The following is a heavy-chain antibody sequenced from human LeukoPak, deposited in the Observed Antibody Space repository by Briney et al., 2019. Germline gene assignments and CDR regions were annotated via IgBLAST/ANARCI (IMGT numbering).Heavy chain of an antibody. CDR3: VKEDHYGDYVQIDH. Sequence: GGSLRLSCAASGFSFGSSVMSWVRQAPGKGLEWVSVITADGGGTNHADPVKGRFTISRDNSKSTLYLQMNSLRAEDTAVYYCVKEDHYGDYVQIDHWGQGTLVTVSS. CDR2: ITADGGGT. CDR1: GFSFGSSV. J-gene: IGHJ4*02. D-gene: IGHD4-17*01. V-gene: IGHV3-23*01.